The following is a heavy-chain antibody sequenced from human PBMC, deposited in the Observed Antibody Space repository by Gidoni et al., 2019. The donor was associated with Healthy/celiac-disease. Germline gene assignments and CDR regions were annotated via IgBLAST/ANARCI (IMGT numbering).Heavy chain of an antibody. CDR3: ASGEQVYYYYGMDV. D-gene: IGHD1-26*01. CDR1: GGPFRSYA. J-gene: IGHJ6*02. V-gene: IGHV1-69*01. CDR2: IIPIFGTA. Sequence: QVQLVQSGAEVKKPGSSVKVPCQASGGPFRSYAISWVRQAPGQGLEWMGGIIPIFGTANYAQKFQGRVTITADESTSTAYMELSSLRSEDTAVYYCASGEQVYYYYGMDVWGQGTTVTVSS.